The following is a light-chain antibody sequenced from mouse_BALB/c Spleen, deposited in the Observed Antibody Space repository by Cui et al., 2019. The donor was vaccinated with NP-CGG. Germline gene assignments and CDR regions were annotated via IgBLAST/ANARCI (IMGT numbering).Light chain of an antibody. J-gene: IGLJ1*01. CDR1: TGAVTTSNY. CDR2: GTH. V-gene: IGLV1*01. Sequence: QAVVTQESALTTSPGKTVTLTCRSSTGAVTTSNYANWVQEKPDHLFTGLIGGTHNRAPGVPGRFSGSLIGDKAALTITGAQTEDEALYFCALWYSNHWVFGGGTKLTVL. CDR3: ALWYSNHWV.